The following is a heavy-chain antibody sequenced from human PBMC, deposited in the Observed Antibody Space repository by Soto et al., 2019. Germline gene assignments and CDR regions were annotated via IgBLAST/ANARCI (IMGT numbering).Heavy chain of an antibody. CDR1: GFTFKNAW. Sequence: EGQLVESGGGLVEPGETLRLSCEASGFTFKNAWMSWVRQAPGKGLEWVGRIKSWSDGGTNDYGAPVKGRISISRDDEKNTLSLPMNSLRTEDTAVYYCTTGTTVAKYYFDFWGQGTLVTVSS. CDR2: IKSWSDGGTN. CDR3: TTGTTVAKYYFDF. V-gene: IGHV3-15*01. J-gene: IGHJ4*02. D-gene: IGHD4-17*01.